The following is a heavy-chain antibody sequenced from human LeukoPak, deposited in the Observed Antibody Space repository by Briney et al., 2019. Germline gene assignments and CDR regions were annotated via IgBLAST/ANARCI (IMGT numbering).Heavy chain of an antibody. D-gene: IGHD3-3*01. CDR1: GYTFTSYG. CDR2: ISAYNGNT. J-gene: IGHJ6*03. Sequence: GASVKVSCKASGYTFTSYGISWVRQAPGQGLEWMGWISAYNGNTNYEQKLQGRVTMTTDTSTSTAYMELRSLRSDDTAVYYCARRKQCAVTYYDFWSGSDYYYYYMDVWGKGTTVTVSS. V-gene: IGHV1-18*01. CDR3: ARRKQCAVTYYDFWSGSDYYYYYMDV.